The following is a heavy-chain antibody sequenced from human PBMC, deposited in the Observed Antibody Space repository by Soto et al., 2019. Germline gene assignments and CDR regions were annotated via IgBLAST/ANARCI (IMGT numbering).Heavy chain of an antibody. D-gene: IGHD3-22*01. V-gene: IGHV4-39*07. CDR1: RRSISSSNSY. J-gene: IGHJ5*02. CDR2: IYYRGDT. Sequence: SDTLSLTCTVSRRSISSSNSYWGWIRQPPGKGLEWIASIYYRGDTYYNPSLKSRVTISVDTSKNQFSLKLSSVTAADTAVYYCARATTYYYDSSGVLWFDPWGQGTLVTVS. CDR3: ARATTYYYDSSGVLWFDP.